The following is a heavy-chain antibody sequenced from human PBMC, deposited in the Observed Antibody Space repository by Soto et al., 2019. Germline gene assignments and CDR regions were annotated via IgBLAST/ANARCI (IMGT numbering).Heavy chain of an antibody. J-gene: IGHJ6*03. Sequence: EVQLVESGGGLVQPGGSLRLSCAASGFTFSSYDMHWVRQATGKGLEWVSAIGTAGDTYYPGSVKGRFTISRENAKNSLDLQMNSLRAGDTAVYYCARGASIATSPRCYMDVWGKGTTVTVSS. V-gene: IGHV3-13*01. D-gene: IGHD6-6*01. CDR1: GFTFSSYD. CDR2: IGTAGDT. CDR3: ARGASIATSPRCYMDV.